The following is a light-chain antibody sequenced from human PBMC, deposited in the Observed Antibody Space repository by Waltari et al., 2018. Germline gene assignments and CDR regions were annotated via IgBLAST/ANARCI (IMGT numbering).Light chain of an antibody. CDR2: GAF. CDR3: QQYGGSPPYT. Sequence: EIVLTQSPGTLSLSPGESATLSCRASQSVSSSNLAWYQQKPGQAPRLLIYGAFSRATGIQDRFSGSGPGTDFTLTISRLEPEDFAVYYCQQYGGSPPYTFGQGTKLEIK. J-gene: IGKJ2*01. CDR1: QSVSSSN. V-gene: IGKV3-20*01.